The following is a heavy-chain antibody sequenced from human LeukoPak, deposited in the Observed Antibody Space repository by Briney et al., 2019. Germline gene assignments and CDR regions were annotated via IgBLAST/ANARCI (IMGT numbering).Heavy chain of an antibody. J-gene: IGHJ4*02. V-gene: IGHV3-11*04. Sequence: GGSLRLSCAASGFRFDSFYMGGIRQVPGKGLDYIALISASGAVPYYAESVEGRFTISMDNAKNSVSLQMNSLSADDTAIYYCARSLIVASEDYWGQGTQVIVSS. CDR3: ARSLIVASEDY. D-gene: IGHD3-22*01. CDR1: GFRFDSFY. CDR2: ISASGAVP.